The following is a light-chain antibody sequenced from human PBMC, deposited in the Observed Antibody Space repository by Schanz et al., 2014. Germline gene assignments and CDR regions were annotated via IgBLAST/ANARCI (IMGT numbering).Light chain of an antibody. CDR3: HQCDTSPFT. J-gene: IGKJ3*01. Sequence: EIVMTQSPATLSVSPGERATLSCRASQSVSSNLAWYQQKPGQAPRLLIYGAFSRATGIPDRFSGSGSGTDFTLTISRLEPEDFAVYYCHQCDTSPFTFGPGTKVEIK. CDR1: QSVSSN. V-gene: IGKV3D-15*02. CDR2: GAF.